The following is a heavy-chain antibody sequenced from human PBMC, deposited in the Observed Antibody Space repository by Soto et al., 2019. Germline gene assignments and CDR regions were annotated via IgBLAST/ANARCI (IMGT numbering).Heavy chain of an antibody. Sequence: GGSLRLSCAASGFTFSSYTMSWVRQAPGKGLEWVSAISGNGRDTYYAETVKGRFTVSRDNSKNTLYLQMNSLGAGDTAVYYCAKAAGNSYGYQFVDSWGMGTLVTVSS. D-gene: IGHD5-18*01. J-gene: IGHJ4*02. CDR3: AKAAGNSYGYQFVDS. CDR2: ISGNGRDT. V-gene: IGHV3-23*01. CDR1: GFTFSSYT.